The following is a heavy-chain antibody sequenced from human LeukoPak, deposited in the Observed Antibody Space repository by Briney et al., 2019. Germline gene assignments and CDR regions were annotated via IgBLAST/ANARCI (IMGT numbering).Heavy chain of an antibody. J-gene: IGHJ6*02. Sequence: PSETLSLTCTVSGGSISSHYWSWLRQPPGKGLEWLGYIYYSGSTNYNPSLKSRVTISVDMSKNQFSLKLNSVTAADTAVYYCAREDPRTKVPEGMDVWGQGTTVTVSS. D-gene: IGHD4/OR15-4a*01. V-gene: IGHV4-59*11. CDR3: AREDPRTKVPEGMDV. CDR1: GGSISSHY. CDR2: IYYSGST.